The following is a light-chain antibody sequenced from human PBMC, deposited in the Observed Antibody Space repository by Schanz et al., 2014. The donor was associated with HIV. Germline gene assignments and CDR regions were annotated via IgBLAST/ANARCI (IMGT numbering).Light chain of an antibody. Sequence: QSVLTQPPSVSAAPGQRVTISCSGHSYSIGNNFVSWFQQLPGTAPKLLIYDNYKRPSGIPDRFSGSKSGTSATLVITGLQTGDEADYYCGTWDSRMSVYVFGTGTKLTVL. CDR3: GTWDSRMSVYV. J-gene: IGLJ1*01. CDR1: SYSIGNNF. V-gene: IGLV1-51*01. CDR2: DNY.